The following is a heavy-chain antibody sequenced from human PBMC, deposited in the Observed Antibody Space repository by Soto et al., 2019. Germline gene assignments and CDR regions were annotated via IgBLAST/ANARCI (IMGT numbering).Heavy chain of an antibody. J-gene: IGHJ6*03. CDR2: IYSGGST. D-gene: IGHD3-3*01. CDR1: GFTVSSNY. Sequence: GSLRLSCAASGFTVSSNYMSWVRQAPGKGLEWVSVIYSGGSTYYADSVKGRFTISRHNSKNTLYLQMNSLRAEDTAVYYCARDRYDFWSGYYYYMDVWGKGTTVTVSS. V-gene: IGHV3-53*04. CDR3: ARDRYDFWSGYYYYMDV.